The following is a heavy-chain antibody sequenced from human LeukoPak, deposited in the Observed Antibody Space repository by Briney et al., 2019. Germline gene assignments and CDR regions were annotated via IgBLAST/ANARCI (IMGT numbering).Heavy chain of an antibody. V-gene: IGHV4-59*08. D-gene: IGHD3-10*01. CDR2: IYYSGST. CDR3: ARLSGPISMVRGVTPNWFDP. Sequence: PSETLSLTCTVSGGSISSYYWSWIRQPPGKGLEWIGYIYYSGSTNYNPSLKSRVTISVDTSKNQFSLKLTSVTAADTAVYYCARLSGPISMVRGVTPNWFDPWGQGTLVTVSS. J-gene: IGHJ5*02. CDR1: GGSISSYY.